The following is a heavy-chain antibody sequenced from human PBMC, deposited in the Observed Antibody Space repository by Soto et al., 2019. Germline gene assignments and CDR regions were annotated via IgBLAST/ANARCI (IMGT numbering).Heavy chain of an antibody. CDR1: GFTFSSYG. CDR3: AGVRAPTNWGNPAYYYYGMDV. J-gene: IGHJ6*02. Sequence: PGGSLRLSCAASGFTFSSYGMHWVRQAPGKGLEWVAVIWYDGSNKHYADSVKGRFTISRDNSKNTLYLQMNSLRAEDTAVYYCAGVRAPTNWGNPAYYYYGMDVWGQGTTVTGSS. V-gene: IGHV3-33*01. CDR2: IWYDGSNK. D-gene: IGHD7-27*01.